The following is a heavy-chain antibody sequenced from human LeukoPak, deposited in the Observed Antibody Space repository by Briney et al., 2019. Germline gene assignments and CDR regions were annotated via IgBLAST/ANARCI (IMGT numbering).Heavy chain of an antibody. V-gene: IGHV3-23*01. Sequence: GGSLRLSCAASGFTFSNAWMSWVRQAPGKGLEWVSAISGSGGSTYYADSVKGRFTISRDNSKNTLYLQMNSLRAEDTAVYYCANIRPPQQWLDFDYWGQGTLVTVSS. CDR1: GFTFSNAW. J-gene: IGHJ4*02. CDR2: ISGSGGST. CDR3: ANIRPPQQWLDFDY. D-gene: IGHD6-19*01.